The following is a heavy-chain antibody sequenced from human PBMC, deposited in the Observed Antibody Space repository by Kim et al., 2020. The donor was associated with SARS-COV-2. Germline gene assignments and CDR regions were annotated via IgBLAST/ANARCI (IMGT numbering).Heavy chain of an antibody. CDR3: ALCDTATRDDY. CDR1: GYTFTSYA. D-gene: IGHD5-18*01. CDR2: INTNTGNP. J-gene: IGHJ4*02. V-gene: IGHV7-4-1*02. Sequence: ASVKVSCKASGYTFTSYAMNSVRQAPGQGLEWMGWINTNTGNPTYAQGFTGRFVFSLDTSVSTAYLQISSLKAEDTAVYYCALCDTATRDDYWGQGTLVTVSS.